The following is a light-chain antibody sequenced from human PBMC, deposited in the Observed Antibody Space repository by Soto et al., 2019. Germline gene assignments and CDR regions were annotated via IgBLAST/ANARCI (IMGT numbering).Light chain of an antibody. Sequence: EIVLTQSPGTLSLSPGERDTLSCRASQSVTNNYLAWYQQKPGQAPRLLIYGSSNRATGIPDRFSGSGSGTDFMLTISRLEPEDFAVYYCQQYGRSPLTFGGGTKVQIK. CDR3: QQYGRSPLT. CDR1: QSVTNNY. CDR2: GSS. V-gene: IGKV3-20*01. J-gene: IGKJ4*01.